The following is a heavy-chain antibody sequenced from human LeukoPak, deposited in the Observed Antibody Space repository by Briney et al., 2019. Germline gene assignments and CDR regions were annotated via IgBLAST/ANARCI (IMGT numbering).Heavy chain of an antibody. CDR1: GFTFSSYA. CDR3: AREGRQWLLRSFDY. V-gene: IGHV3-30-3*01. D-gene: IGHD6-19*01. Sequence: GGSLRLSCAASGFTFSSYAMHWVRQAPGKGLEWVALISNDGSNKYYADSVKGRFTISRDNSKNTLYLQMNSLRAEDTAVYYCAREGRQWLLRSFDYWGQGTLVTVSS. CDR2: ISNDGSNK. J-gene: IGHJ4*02.